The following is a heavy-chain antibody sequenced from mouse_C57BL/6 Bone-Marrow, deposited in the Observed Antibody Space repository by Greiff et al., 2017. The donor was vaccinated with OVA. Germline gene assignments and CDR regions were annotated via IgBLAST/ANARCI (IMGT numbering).Heavy chain of an antibody. CDR2: IDPEDGET. J-gene: IGHJ2*01. D-gene: IGHD2-2*01. CDR1: GYTFTSYW. CDR3: ARWGLRRGKIYFDY. V-gene: IGHV14-2*01. Sequence: VQLQQPGAELVKPGASVKVSCKASGYTFTSYWMHWVKQRPEQGLEWIGRIDPEDGETKYAPKFQGKATITADTSSNTAYLQLSSLTSEDTAVYYCARWGLRRGKIYFDYWGQGTTLTVSS.